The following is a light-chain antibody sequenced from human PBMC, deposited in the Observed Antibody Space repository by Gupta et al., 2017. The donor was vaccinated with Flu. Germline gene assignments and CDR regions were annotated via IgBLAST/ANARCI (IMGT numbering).Light chain of an antibody. J-gene: IGKJ4*01. CDR2: DAS. V-gene: IGKV3-11*01. CDR3: QQRSNWPPGALT. CDR1: QSSSSY. Sequence: EIVLTQSPATLSLSPGERATLSCRASQSSSSYLAWYQQKPGQARSLLVYDASNRATGSPDRFSGSGSGTDFTLSIRSLDPEDFAVYYCQQRSNWPPGALTFGGGTQVEIK.